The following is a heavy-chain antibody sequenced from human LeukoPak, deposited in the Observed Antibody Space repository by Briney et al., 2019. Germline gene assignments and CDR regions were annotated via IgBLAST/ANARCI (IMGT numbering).Heavy chain of an antibody. CDR1: GFTLSSYR. J-gene: IGHJ4*02. CDR3: VRSSGRPDY. D-gene: IGHD6-19*01. CDR2: IDTDGITT. V-gene: IGHV3-74*01. Sequence: PGGSLRLSYAPSGFTLSSYRMHWVRQAPGKGLVWVSRIDTDGITTVYADSVKGRFTISRDNAKNTLYLQLNSLRVEDTAVYYCVRSSGRPDYWGQGTLVTVSS.